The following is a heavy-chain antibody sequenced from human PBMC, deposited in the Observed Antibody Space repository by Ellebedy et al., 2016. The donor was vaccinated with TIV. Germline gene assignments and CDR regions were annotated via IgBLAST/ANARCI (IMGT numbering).Heavy chain of an antibody. Sequence: AASVKVSCKVSGYTLTELSIHWVRQAPGKGLEWMGGFDPEDGETIYAQKVQGRVTMTEDTSTDTAYMELRSLRSDDTAVYYCARDRYIKRIAWFDPWGQGTLVTVSS. CDR3: ARDRYIKRIAWFDP. CDR1: GYTLTELS. CDR2: FDPEDGET. V-gene: IGHV1-24*01. D-gene: IGHD2-2*02. J-gene: IGHJ5*02.